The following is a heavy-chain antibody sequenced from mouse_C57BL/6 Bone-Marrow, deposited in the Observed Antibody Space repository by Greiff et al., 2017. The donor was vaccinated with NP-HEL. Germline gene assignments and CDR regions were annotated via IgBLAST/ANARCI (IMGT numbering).Heavy chain of an antibody. V-gene: IGHV1-80*01. CDR3: ARSDGIWFAY. CDR2: IYPGDGDT. CDR1: GYAFSSYW. D-gene: IGHD2-1*01. Sequence: QVHVKQSGAELVKPGASVQISCKASGYAFSSYWMNWVKQRPGKGLEWIGQIYPGDGDTNYNGKFKGKATLTADKSSSTAYMQLSSLTSEDSAVYFCARSDGIWFAYWGQGTLVTVSA. J-gene: IGHJ3*01.